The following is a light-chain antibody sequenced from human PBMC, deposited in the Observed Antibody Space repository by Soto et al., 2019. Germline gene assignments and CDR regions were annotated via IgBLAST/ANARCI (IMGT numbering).Light chain of an antibody. Sequence: SVLTQPASVSGSPGQSITVSCTGTSSDIGAYNYVSWYQQHPGEAPKLIIYEVTKRPSGVSNRFSGSKSGNTASLTISGLQADDEADYYCCSRASTITYVFGSGTKLTVL. V-gene: IGLV2-14*01. J-gene: IGLJ1*01. CDR2: EVT. CDR1: SSDIGAYNY. CDR3: CSRASTITYV.